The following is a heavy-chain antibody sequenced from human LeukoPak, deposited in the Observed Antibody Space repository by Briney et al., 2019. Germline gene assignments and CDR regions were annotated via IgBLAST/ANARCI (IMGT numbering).Heavy chain of an antibody. J-gene: IGHJ4*02. D-gene: IGHD6-6*01. CDR1: GFTFSDYH. CDR2: ISSSGSKV. Sequence: GGSLRLSCTASGFTFSDYHMSWIRQAPGKGLEWVSYISSSGSKVYYADSVKGRFTISRDNAKNSLYLQMNSLRAEDTAVYCCASSYSSSRFDYWGQGTLVTVSS. CDR3: ASSYSSSRFDY. V-gene: IGHV3-11*04.